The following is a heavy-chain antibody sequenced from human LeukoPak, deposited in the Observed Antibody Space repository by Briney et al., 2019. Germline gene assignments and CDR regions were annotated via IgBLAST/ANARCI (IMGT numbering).Heavy chain of an antibody. J-gene: IGHJ1*01. CDR2: ISSSSSTI. Sequence: GGSLRLSCAASGFTFSSYSMNWVRQAPGKGLEWVSYISSSSSTIYYADSVKGRFTISRDNAKNSLYLQMNSLRAEDTAVYYCAREGSGWGEYFQYWGQGTLVTVSS. D-gene: IGHD6-19*01. CDR1: GFTFSSYS. CDR3: AREGSGWGEYFQY. V-gene: IGHV3-48*04.